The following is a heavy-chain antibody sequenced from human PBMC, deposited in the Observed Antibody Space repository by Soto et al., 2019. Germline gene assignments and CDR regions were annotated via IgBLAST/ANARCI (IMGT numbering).Heavy chain of an antibody. CDR3: ARADYGSGSYYYYDY. D-gene: IGHD3-10*01. J-gene: IGHJ4*02. Sequence: QVQLQESGPGLVKPSQTLSLTCTVSGGSISSGGYYWSWIRQHPGKGLEWIGYIYYSGSTYYNPSLKSRVTISVDTSKNQYSLKLSSMTAADTAVYYCARADYGSGSYYYYDYWGQGTLVTVSS. CDR2: IYYSGST. V-gene: IGHV4-31*03. CDR1: GGSISSGGYY.